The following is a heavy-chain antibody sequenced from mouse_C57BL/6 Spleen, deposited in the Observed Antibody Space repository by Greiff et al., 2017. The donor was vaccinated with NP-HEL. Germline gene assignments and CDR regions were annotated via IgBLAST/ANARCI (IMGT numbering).Heavy chain of an antibody. J-gene: IGHJ4*01. CDR2: IHPNSGSN. D-gene: IGHD2-1*01. CDR1: GYTFTSYW. CDR3: ARYYGNLNVMDY. Sequence: QVQLQQPGAELVKPGASVKLSCKASGYTFTSYWLHWVKQRPGQGLEWIGMIHPNSGSNNYNEKFKSKATLTVDKSSSTAYMKLSSLTSEDSAVYYCARYYGNLNVMDYWGQGTSVTVSS. V-gene: IGHV1-64*01.